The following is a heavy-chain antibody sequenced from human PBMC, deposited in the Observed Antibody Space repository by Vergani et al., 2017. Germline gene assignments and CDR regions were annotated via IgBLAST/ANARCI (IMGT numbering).Heavy chain of an antibody. CDR1: GFTVSSNY. CDR2: IYSGGST. V-gene: IGHV3-66*01. J-gene: IGHJ4*02. D-gene: IGHD2-15*01. Sequence: EVQLVESGGGLVQPGGSLRLSCAASGFTVSSNYMSWVRQAPGKGLEWVSVIYSGGSTYYADSVKGRFTISRDNAKNSLYLQMNSLRAEDTAVYYCARDARVVAAHYYWGQGTLVTVSS. CDR3: ARDARVVAAHYY.